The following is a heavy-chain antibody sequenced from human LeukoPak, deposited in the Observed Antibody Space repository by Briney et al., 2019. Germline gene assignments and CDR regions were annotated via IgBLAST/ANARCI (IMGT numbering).Heavy chain of an antibody. V-gene: IGHV4-34*01. D-gene: IGHD2-15*01. CDR1: GGSFSGYY. J-gene: IGHJ4*02. CDR3: ARDPGYCSGGSCYSDY. Sequence: SETLSLTCAVYGGSFSGYYWSWIRQPPAKGLEWIGEINHSGSTNYNPSPKSRVTISVDTSKNQFSLKLSSVTAADTAVYYCARDPGYCSGGSCYSDYWGQGTLVTVSS. CDR2: INHSGST.